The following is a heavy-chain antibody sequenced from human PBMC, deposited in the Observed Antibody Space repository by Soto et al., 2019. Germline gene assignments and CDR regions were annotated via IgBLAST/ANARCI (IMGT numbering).Heavy chain of an antibody. Sequence: WGSLVLSCASSEFTFSIYEMNWVRQAPGKGLDWVSYISSSGSTIYYADSVKGRFTISRDNAKNSLYLQMNSLRAEDTAVYYCARDDEHSGYDLYYYYGMDVWGKGNTVTV. D-gene: IGHD5-12*01. CDR2: ISSSGSTI. J-gene: IGHJ6*04. V-gene: IGHV3-48*03. CDR3: ARDDEHSGYDLYYYYGMDV. CDR1: EFTFSIYE.